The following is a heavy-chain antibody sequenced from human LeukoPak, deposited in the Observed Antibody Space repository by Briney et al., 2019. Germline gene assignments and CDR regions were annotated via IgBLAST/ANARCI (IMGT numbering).Heavy chain of an antibody. V-gene: IGHV1-8*03. Sequence: ASVKVSCKASGYTFTSYDINWLRQVTGQGLEWMGWMNPKSGNTGYAQKFQGRVTITRNTSISTAYMEVSSLRYEDTAVYYCARRAVDNSYYYYMDVWGKGTTVTVSS. J-gene: IGHJ6*03. CDR1: GYTFTSYD. D-gene: IGHD6-19*01. CDR2: MNPKSGNT. CDR3: ARRAVDNSYYYYMDV.